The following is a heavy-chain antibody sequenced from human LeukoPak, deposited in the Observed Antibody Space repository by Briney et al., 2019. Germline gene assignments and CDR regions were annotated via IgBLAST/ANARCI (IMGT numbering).Heavy chain of an antibody. V-gene: IGHV1-18*01. CDR3: ARDSGRYYYDSSGYYDY. Sequence: ASVTVPCKASGYTFTSYGISWVRQAPGQGLEWMGWISAYNGNTNYAQKLQGRVTMTTDTSTSTAYMELRSLRSDDTAVYYCARDSGRYYYDSSGYYDYWGQGTLVTVSS. CDR2: ISAYNGNT. J-gene: IGHJ4*02. CDR1: GYTFTSYG. D-gene: IGHD3-22*01.